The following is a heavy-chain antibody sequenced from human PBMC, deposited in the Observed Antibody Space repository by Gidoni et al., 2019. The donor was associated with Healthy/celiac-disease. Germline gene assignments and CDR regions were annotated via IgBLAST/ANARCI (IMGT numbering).Heavy chain of an antibody. D-gene: IGHD1-26*01. Sequence: QVPLVQSGAEVKKSGSSVKVYCKASGGTLSSYAISWVRQAPGQGLEWMGGFIPIFGTANYAQKCQGRVTITADESTSTAYMELSSLRSEDTAVYYCARGPIVGATRFDYWGQGTLVTVSS. CDR2: FIPIFGTA. J-gene: IGHJ4*02. CDR1: GGTLSSYA. CDR3: ARGPIVGATRFDY. V-gene: IGHV1-69*01.